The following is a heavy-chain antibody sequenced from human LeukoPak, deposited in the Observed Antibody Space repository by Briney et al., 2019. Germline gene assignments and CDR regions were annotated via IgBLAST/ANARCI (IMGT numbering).Heavy chain of an antibody. CDR3: ARAGYSSSD. D-gene: IGHD6-6*01. J-gene: IGHJ4*02. CDR1: GFTFSSYE. V-gene: IGHV3-48*03. Sequence: GGSLRLSCAASGFTFSSYEMNWVRQAPGKGLEWVSYISSSGSTIYYADSVKGRFTISRDNTKNSLYLQMNSLRAEDTAVYYCARAGYSSSDWGQGTLVTVSS. CDR2: ISSSGSTI.